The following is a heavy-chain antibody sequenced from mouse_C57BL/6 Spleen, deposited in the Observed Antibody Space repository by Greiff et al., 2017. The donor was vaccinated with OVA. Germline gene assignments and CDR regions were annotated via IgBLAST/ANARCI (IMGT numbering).Heavy chain of an antibody. D-gene: IGHD1-1*01. V-gene: IGHV5-16*01. J-gene: IGHJ2*01. CDR1: GFTFSDYY. Sequence: EVKVVESEGGLVQPGSSMKLSCTASGFTFSDYYMAWVRQVPEKGLEWVANINYDGSSTYYLDSLKSRFIISRDNAKNILYLQMSSLKSEDTATYYCARGDGSSFFFDYWGQGTTLTVSS. CDR3: ARGDGSSFFFDY. CDR2: INYDGSST.